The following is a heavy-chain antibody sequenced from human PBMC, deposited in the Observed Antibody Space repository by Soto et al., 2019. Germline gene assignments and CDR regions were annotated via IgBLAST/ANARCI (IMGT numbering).Heavy chain of an antibody. CDR3: AKVGTRSGWYYFDY. CDR2: ISGSGGST. V-gene: IGHV3-23*01. CDR1: GFTFSSHA. D-gene: IGHD6-19*01. Sequence: GGSLRLSCAASGFTFSSHAMSWVRQAPGKGLEWVSAISGSGGSTYYADSVKGRFTISRDNSKNTLYLQMNSLRAEDTAVYYCAKVGTRSGWYYFDYWGQGTLVTVSS. J-gene: IGHJ4*02.